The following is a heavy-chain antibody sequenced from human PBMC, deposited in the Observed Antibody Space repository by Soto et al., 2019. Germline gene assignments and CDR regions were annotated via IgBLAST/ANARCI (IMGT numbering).Heavy chain of an antibody. CDR2: ITEDGDRT. V-gene: IGHV3-64*02. D-gene: IGHD3-22*01. CDR3: ARVFHDGGGYYHDY. Sequence: GKGLEYVSAITEDGDRTFYADSVKGRFTISRDNSKNTLYLQMGSLRPEDKAVYYCARVFHDGGGYYHDYWGQGT. J-gene: IGHJ4*02.